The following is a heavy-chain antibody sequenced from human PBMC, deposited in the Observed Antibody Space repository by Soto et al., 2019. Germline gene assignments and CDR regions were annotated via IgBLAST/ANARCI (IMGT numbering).Heavy chain of an antibody. Sequence: SETLSLTCAVYGGSFSGYYWSWIRQPPGKGLEWIGEINHSGSTNYNPSLKSRVTISVDTSKNQFSLKLSSVTAVDTAVYYCARSPLLPYCSSTSCYYYYYGMDVWGQGTTVTVS. V-gene: IGHV4-34*01. CDR3: ARSPLLPYCSSTSCYYYYYGMDV. J-gene: IGHJ6*02. CDR1: GGSFSGYY. D-gene: IGHD2-2*01. CDR2: INHSGST.